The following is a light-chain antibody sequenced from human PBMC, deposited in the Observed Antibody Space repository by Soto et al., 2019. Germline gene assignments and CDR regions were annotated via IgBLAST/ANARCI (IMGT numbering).Light chain of an antibody. Sequence: QSVLTQPRSVSGSPGQSVTISCTGTSSDVGVYNYVSWYQQYPGKAPKIMIYDVSKRPSGVPDRFSGSKSDNTASLTISGLQAEDEADYYCCSYAGSSTYVFGIGTKLTVL. V-gene: IGLV2-11*01. CDR2: DVS. CDR1: SSDVGVYNY. J-gene: IGLJ1*01. CDR3: CSYAGSSTYV.